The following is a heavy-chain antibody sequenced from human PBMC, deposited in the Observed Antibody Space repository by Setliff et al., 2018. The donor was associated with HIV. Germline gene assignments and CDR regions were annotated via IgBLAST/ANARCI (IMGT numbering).Heavy chain of an antibody. J-gene: IGHJ3*01. CDR3: ARPIRAAAGNDAFHV. D-gene: IGHD6-13*01. CDR1: GFRVRKYP. Sequence: SVKVSCKTSGFRVRKYPVSWVRQAPGQGLEWMGGIIPMFDAPNYAQKFQGRVTITAHESTSTAYMELSSLRSEDSAVYFCARPIRAAAGNDAFHVWGQGTMATV. CDR2: IIPMFDAP. V-gene: IGHV1-69*13.